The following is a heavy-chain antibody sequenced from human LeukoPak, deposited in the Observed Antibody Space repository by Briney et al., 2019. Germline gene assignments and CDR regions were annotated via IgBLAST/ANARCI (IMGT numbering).Heavy chain of an antibody. J-gene: IGHJ4*02. CDR2: ISSSGSTI. Sequence: GSLRLSCAASGFTFSDYYMSWIRQAPGKGLEWVSYISSSGSTIYYADSVKGRFTISRDNAKNSLYLQMNSLRAEDTAVYYCAGDRREGDYPYDYWGQGALVTVSS. V-gene: IGHV3-11*01. CDR3: AGDRREGDYPYDY. D-gene: IGHD4-17*01. CDR1: GFTFSDYY.